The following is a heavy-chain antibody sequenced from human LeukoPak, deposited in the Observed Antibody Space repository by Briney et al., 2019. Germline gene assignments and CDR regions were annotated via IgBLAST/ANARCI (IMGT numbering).Heavy chain of an antibody. V-gene: IGHV4-39*01. J-gene: IGHJ5*02. CDR3: ARQGYYGDYDH. Sequence: SETLSLTCTVSGDSISSSSSYWGRIRQPPGKGLEWIGEINHSGSTNYNPSLKSRVTISVDTSKNQFSLKLSSVTAADTAVYYCARQGYYGDYDHWGQGTLVTVSS. D-gene: IGHD4-17*01. CDR1: GDSISSSSSY. CDR2: INHSGST.